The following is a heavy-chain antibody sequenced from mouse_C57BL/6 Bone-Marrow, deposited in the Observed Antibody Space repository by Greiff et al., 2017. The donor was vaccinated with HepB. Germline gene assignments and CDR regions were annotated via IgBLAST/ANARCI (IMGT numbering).Heavy chain of an antibody. CDR3: ARSFLTGKGAWFAY. CDR1: GYSFTDYN. V-gene: IGHV1-39*01. D-gene: IGHD4-1*01. Sequence: VQLKESGPELVKPGASVKISCKASGYSFTDYNMNWVKQSNGKSLEWIGVINPNYGTTSYNQKFKGKATLTVDQSSSTAYMQLNSLTSEDSAVYYCARSFLTGKGAWFAYWGQGTLVTVSA. CDR2: INPNYGTT. J-gene: IGHJ3*01.